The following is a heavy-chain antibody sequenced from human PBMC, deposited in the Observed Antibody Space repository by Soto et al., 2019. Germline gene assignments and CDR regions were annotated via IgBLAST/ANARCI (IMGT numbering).Heavy chain of an antibody. J-gene: IGHJ6*02. CDR3: AKDRDGAAAGPTKFYSMDV. CDR2: ISGSGDST. CDR1: GFTFSSYA. V-gene: IGHV3-23*01. D-gene: IGHD6-13*01. Sequence: EVQLLESGGGLVQPGGSLRLSCAASGFTFSSYAMSWVRQAPGKGLEWVSVISGSGDSTYYADSVRGRFTISRDNSKNTLYLQMNSRRAEDTAVDYCAKDRDGAAAGPTKFYSMDVWGQGTTVTVSS.